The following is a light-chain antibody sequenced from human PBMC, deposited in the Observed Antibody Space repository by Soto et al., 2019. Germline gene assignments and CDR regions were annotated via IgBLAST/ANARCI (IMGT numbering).Light chain of an antibody. CDR1: QSISSY. CDR3: QQSYSTPPI. J-gene: IGKJ3*01. V-gene: IGKV1-39*01. CDR2: AAS. Sequence: DIQMNQSPSSLSASVGDRVTITCRASQSISSYLNWYQQKPRKAPKLLIYAASNLQGGVPSRFSGSGSGTDFTLTISSLQPEDFATYYCQQSYSTPPIFGPGTKVDIK.